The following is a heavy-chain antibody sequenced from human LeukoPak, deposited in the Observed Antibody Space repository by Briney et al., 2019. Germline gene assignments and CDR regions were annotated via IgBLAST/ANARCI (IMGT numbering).Heavy chain of an antibody. CDR2: ISYSGST. CDR1: GGSITSSGHY. Sequence: SETLSLTCTVSGGSITSSGHYWDWIRQPPGERLEWIGDISYSGSTYYNPSLRSRVTMSVDTSKNQFSLKLTSVTVADTAVYYCARHQHQQPHDYWGQGTLVTVSS. CDR3: ARHQHQQPHDY. D-gene: IGHD6-13*01. J-gene: IGHJ4*02. V-gene: IGHV4-39*01.